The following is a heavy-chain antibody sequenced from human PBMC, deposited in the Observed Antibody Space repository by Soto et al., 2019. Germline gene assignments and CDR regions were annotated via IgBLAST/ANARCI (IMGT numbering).Heavy chain of an antibody. V-gene: IGHV1-69*02. CDR1: GGTFSTYT. J-gene: IGHJ3*01. D-gene: IGHD2-2*01. CDR3: SIGSWSAETFDV. CDR2: IIPMLTVR. Sequence: QVHLVQSGAEVKKPGSSVKVSCKAAGGTFSTYTLIWVRQAPGQGLEWMGRIIPMLTVRNSAQKFQGRVTLTADKSTSTAFMELTSLRSDDTAVYYCSIGSWSAETFDVWGQGTMVTVPS.